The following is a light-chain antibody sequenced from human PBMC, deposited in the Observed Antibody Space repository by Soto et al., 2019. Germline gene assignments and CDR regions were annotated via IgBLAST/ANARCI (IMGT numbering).Light chain of an antibody. CDR2: ATS. CDR3: QKYNTARWT. J-gene: IGKJ1*01. CDR1: QAISNY. Sequence: IQLTHSPSSLSASVGARVTITCRASQAISNYLAWYQQKPGRVPELLIYATSTLQSGVPSRFSGSGSGTDFTLTISSLQPEDVATYYCQKYNTARWTVGQGTKVDIK. V-gene: IGKV1-27*01.